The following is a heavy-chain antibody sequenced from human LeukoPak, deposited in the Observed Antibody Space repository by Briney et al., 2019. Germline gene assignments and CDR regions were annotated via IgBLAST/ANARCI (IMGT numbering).Heavy chain of an antibody. V-gene: IGHV1-8*02. Sequence: ASVKVSCKASGYTFTSYYMHWVRQATGQGLEWMGWMNPNSGNTGYAQKFQGRVTMTRNTSISTAYMELSSLRSEDTAVYYCARRAQQLVRPVVLGYWGQGTLVTVSS. D-gene: IGHD6-13*01. CDR3: ARRAQQLVRPVVLGY. CDR2: MNPNSGNT. CDR1: GYTFTSYY. J-gene: IGHJ4*02.